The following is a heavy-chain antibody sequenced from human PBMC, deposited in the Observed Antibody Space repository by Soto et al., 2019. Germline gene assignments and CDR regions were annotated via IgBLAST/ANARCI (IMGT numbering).Heavy chain of an antibody. CDR2: VYHTGAT. CDR3: ARGGNRYSNVASGVGGFDY. Sequence: SETLSLTCTVSGASISSSYWSWIRQSPERGLEWIAYVYHTGATNYNPSLKSRVTISLDTSKGQFSLNLTSLTTADTAVYFCARGGNRYSNVASGVGGFDYWGQGSLGTVSS. D-gene: IGHD5-12*01. CDR1: GASISSSY. J-gene: IGHJ4*02. V-gene: IGHV4-59*01.